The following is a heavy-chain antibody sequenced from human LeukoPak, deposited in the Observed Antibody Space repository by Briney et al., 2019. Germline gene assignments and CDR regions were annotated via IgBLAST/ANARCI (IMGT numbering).Heavy chain of an antibody. V-gene: IGHV3-33*08. CDR3: AREGGYFDWLSAFDY. D-gene: IGHD3-9*01. Sequence: GGSLRLSCAASGFTVSTNYMSWVRQAPGKGLEWVAVIWYDGGNKYYADSVKGRFTISRDNSKNTLYLQMNSLRAEDTAVYYCAREGGYFDWLSAFDYWGQGTLVTVSS. CDR2: IWYDGGNK. J-gene: IGHJ4*02. CDR1: GFTVSTNY.